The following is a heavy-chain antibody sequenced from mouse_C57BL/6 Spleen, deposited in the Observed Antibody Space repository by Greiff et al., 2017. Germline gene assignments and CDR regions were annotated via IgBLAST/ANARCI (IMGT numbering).Heavy chain of an antibody. CDR1: GYTFTSYG. V-gene: IGHV1-81*01. Sequence: VQLQQSGAELARPGASVKLSCKASGYTFTSYGISWVQQRTGQGLEWIGEIYPRSGNTYYNEKLKGQAILTADKYSSTAFLGVRSRTSEDSAVYFCARSGITTAVFDYWGQGTTLTVSS. D-gene: IGHD1-1*01. CDR3: ARSGITTAVFDY. J-gene: IGHJ2*01. CDR2: IYPRSGNT.